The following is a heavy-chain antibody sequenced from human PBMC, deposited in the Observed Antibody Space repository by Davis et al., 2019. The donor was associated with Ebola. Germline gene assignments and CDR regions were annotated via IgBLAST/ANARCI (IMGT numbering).Heavy chain of an antibody. J-gene: IGHJ5*02. D-gene: IGHD3-9*01. V-gene: IGHV4-59*01. CDR3: ARVMRLSTGYMSMYTWFDP. CDR2: ISNSVST. Sequence: PSETLSLTCTVSGASITTYYWGWIRQPPGKGLEWIGFISNSVSTNYNPSLKSRVTISVDTSKNQFSLKLSSVTAADTAVYYCARVMRLSTGYMSMYTWFDPWGQGTMVTVSS. CDR1: GASITTYY.